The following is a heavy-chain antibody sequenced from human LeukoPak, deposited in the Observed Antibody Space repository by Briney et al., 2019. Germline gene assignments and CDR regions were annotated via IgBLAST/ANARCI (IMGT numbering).Heavy chain of an antibody. Sequence: GGSLRLSCAASGFTFSSYSMNWVRQAPGKGLEWVSCISSSSSYIYYADSGKGRFTISRDNAKNSLYLQMNSLRAEDTAVYYCAKDKARGSQVGPRITAPGTFDYWGQGTLVTVSS. J-gene: IGHJ4*02. V-gene: IGHV3-21*01. CDR2: ISSSSSYI. CDR3: AKDKARGSQVGPRITAPGTFDY. D-gene: IGHD6-13*01. CDR1: GFTFSSYS.